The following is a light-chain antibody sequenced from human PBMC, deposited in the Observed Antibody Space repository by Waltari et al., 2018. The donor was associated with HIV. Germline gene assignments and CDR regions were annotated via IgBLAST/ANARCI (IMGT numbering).Light chain of an antibody. J-gene: IGLJ3*02. CDR3: CSYAGTYTRV. Sequence: QSALTQPRSVSGSPGQSVTISCTGTSSDVGGYNYVSWYQQHTGTAPKLLIYDVSKRPSGVPDRFSGSKSGNTASLTISGLQAEDEADYYCCSYAGTYTRVFGGGTKLTVL. CDR1: SSDVGGYNY. V-gene: IGLV2-11*01. CDR2: DVS.